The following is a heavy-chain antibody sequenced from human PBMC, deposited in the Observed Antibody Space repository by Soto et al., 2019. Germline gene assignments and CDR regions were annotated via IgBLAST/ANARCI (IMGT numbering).Heavy chain of an antibody. Sequence: SETLSLTCTISGDSISRGGYYWSWIRQHPGKGLEWIGYIYYSGSTYYNPSLKSRVSISVDTSKNQFSLKLSSVTAADTAVYYCARVLGKVAAAGKNYYYYGMDVWGQGTTVTVSS. CDR1: GDSISRGGYY. V-gene: IGHV4-31*03. CDR2: IYYSGST. CDR3: ARVLGKVAAAGKNYYYYGMDV. J-gene: IGHJ6*02. D-gene: IGHD6-13*01.